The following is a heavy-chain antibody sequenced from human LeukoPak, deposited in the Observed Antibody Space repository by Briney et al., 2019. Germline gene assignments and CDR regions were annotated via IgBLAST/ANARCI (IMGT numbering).Heavy chain of an antibody. V-gene: IGHV4-30-2*01. CDR2: INHSGST. D-gene: IGHD4-23*01. Sequence: PSETLSLTCAVSGGSISSGGYSWSWIRQPPGKGLEWIGYINHSGSTNYNPSLKSRVTISVDTSKNQFSLKLSSVTAADTAVYYCARGRGRVVTPKAPLDYWGQGTLVTVSS. J-gene: IGHJ4*02. CDR1: GGSISSGGYS. CDR3: ARGRGRVVTPKAPLDY.